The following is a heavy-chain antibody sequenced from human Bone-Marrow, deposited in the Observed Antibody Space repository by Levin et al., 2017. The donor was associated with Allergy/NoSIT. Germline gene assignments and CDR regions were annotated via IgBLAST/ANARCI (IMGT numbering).Heavy chain of an antibody. V-gene: IGHV3-30-3*01. CDR2: ISYDGSNK. J-gene: IGHJ3*02. CDR1: GFTFSGYA. Sequence: SCAASGFTFSGYAMHWVRQAPGKGLEWVALISYDGSNKYYADSVKGRFTISRDNSKNTLYLQMNSLRAEDTAVYYCAREHPRDDAFDIWGQGTMVTVSS. CDR3: AREHPRDDAFDI.